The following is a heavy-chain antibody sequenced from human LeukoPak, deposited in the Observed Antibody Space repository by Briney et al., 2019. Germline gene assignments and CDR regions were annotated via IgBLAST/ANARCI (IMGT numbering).Heavy chain of an antibody. D-gene: IGHD2-21*02. Sequence: SETLSLTCTVSGGSISSSSYYWGWIRQPPGTGLEWIGSIYYSGSTYYNPSLKSRVTISVDTSKNQFSLKLSSVTAADTAVYYCARGYHIVVVTLRDAFDIWGQGTMVTVSS. CDR3: ARGYHIVVVTLRDAFDI. V-gene: IGHV4-39*07. J-gene: IGHJ3*02. CDR2: IYYSGST. CDR1: GGSISSSSYY.